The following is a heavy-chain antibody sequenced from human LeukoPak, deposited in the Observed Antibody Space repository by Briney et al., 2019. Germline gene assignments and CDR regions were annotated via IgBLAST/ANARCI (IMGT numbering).Heavy chain of an antibody. CDR1: GGTFSSYA. J-gene: IGHJ4*02. D-gene: IGHD1-1*01. V-gene: IGHV1-69*04. Sequence: SVKVSCKASGGTFSSYAISWVRQAPGQGLEWMGRIIPILGIANYAQKLQGRVTITADKSTSTAYMELSSLRSEDTAVYYCAIEGKTTNPYWGQGTLVTVSS. CDR3: AIEGKTTNPY. CDR2: IIPILGIA.